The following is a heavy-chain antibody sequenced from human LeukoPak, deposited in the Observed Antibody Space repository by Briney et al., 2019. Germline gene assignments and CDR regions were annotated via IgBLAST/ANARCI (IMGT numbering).Heavy chain of an antibody. Sequence: ASVKVSCKASGYTFTGYYMHWVRQAPGQGLEWMGWINPNSGGTNYAQKFQGRVTMTRDTSISTAYMELSRLRSDDTAVYYCARDKDNPRGYFDYWGQGTLVTVSS. D-gene: IGHD3-10*01. CDR1: GYTFTGYY. CDR2: INPNSGGT. V-gene: IGHV1-2*02. CDR3: ARDKDNPRGYFDY. J-gene: IGHJ4*02.